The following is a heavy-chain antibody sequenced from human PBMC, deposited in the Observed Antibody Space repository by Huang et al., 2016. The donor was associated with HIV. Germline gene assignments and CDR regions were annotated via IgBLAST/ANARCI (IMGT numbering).Heavy chain of an antibody. CDR1: GYNFTSYD. CDR2: MNPNSGKR. V-gene: IGHV1-8*01. J-gene: IGHJ4*02. Sequence: QVQLVQSGAEVKKPGASVKVSCKASGYNFTSYDINVVRQATGQGLEWMGWMNPNSGKRGYAQKVQGRVTMTRNTSMNTAYMELSGLRSEDTAVYYCARGYCSGATCYLYFDYWGQGTLVTVS. CDR3: ARGYCSGATCYLYFDY. D-gene: IGHD2-15*01.